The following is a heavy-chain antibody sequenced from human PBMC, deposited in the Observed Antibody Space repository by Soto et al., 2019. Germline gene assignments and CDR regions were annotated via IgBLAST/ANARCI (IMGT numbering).Heavy chain of an antibody. J-gene: IGHJ5*02. Sequence: PGGSLRLSCAASGFTFSSYWMSWVRQAPGKGLEWVANIKQDGSEKYYVDSVKGRFTISRDNAKNSLYLQMNSLRAEDTAVYYCAREGYGGYYIGVFRSRHTATWHWFDPWGQGTLVTVSS. CDR3: AREGYGGYYIGVFRSRHTATWHWFDP. CDR1: GFTFSSYW. D-gene: IGHD5-12*01. V-gene: IGHV3-7*01. CDR2: IKQDGSEK.